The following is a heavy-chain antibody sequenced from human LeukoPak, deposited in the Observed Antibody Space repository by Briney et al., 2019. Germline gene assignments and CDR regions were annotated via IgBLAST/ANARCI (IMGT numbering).Heavy chain of an antibody. CDR3: ARGSSIVGATYYYYMDV. J-gene: IGHJ6*03. CDR2: IIPIFGTA. D-gene: IGHD1-26*01. Sequence: GASVKVSCKASGGTFSSYAISWVRQAPGQGLEWMGGIIPIFGTANYAQKFQGRVTITADESTSTAYMELSSLRSDDTAVYYCARGSSIVGATYYYYMDVWGKGTTVTVSS. CDR1: GGTFSSYA. V-gene: IGHV1-69*13.